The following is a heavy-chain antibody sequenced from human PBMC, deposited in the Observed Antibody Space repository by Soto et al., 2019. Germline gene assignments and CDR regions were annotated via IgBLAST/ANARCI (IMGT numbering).Heavy chain of an antibody. CDR2: ISGSGGST. CDR3: AKARRYSYGWGDAFDI. V-gene: IGHV3-23*01. Sequence: EVQLLESGGGLVQPGGSLRLSCAASGFTFSSYAMSWVRQAPGKGLEWVSAISGSGGSTYYADSVKGRFTISRDNSKNTLYLQMNSLSAEDTAVYYCAKARRYSYGWGDAFDIWGPGTMVTVSS. J-gene: IGHJ3*02. CDR1: GFTFSSYA. D-gene: IGHD5-18*01.